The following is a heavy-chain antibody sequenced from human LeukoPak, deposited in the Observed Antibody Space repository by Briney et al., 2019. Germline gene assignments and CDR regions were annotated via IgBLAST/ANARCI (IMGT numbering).Heavy chain of an antibody. D-gene: IGHD6-19*01. CDR3: TTDTGVGWLVRDPPVDY. Sequence: GGSLRLSCAASGFTFSNAWMSWVRQAPGKGLEWVGRIKSKTDGGTTDYAAPVKGRFTISRDDSKNTLYLQMNSLKTEDTAVYYCTTDTGVGWLVRDPPVDYWGQGTLVTVSS. CDR2: IKSKTDGGTT. J-gene: IGHJ4*02. V-gene: IGHV3-15*01. CDR1: GFTFSNAW.